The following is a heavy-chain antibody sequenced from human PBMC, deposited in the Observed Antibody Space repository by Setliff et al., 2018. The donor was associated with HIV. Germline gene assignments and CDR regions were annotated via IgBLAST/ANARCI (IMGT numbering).Heavy chain of an antibody. CDR2: MNPNSGNT. J-gene: IGHJ3*02. CDR3: AIRREVVVATTRRGLDI. CDR1: GYTFTTYD. D-gene: IGHD2-15*01. V-gene: IGHV1-8*02. Sequence: ASMKVSCKASGYTFTTYDINWVRQAAGQGLEWMGWMNPNSGNTGYAQRFQGRLTMTRNTSISTAYMELNSLMSEDTAVYFCAIRREVVVATTRRGLDIWGQGTMVTVSS.